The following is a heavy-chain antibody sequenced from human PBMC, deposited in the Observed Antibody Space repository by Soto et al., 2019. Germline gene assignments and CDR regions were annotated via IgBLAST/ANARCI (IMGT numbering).Heavy chain of an antibody. CDR1: GFTFSSYG. V-gene: IGHV3-33*01. Sequence: QVQLVESGGGVVQPGRSLRLSCAASGFTFSSYGMHWVRQAPGKGLEWVAVIWYDGSNKYYAVSVKGRFTIARDNAKNSLYRKMNSLRSEDTAVYYCASGDTAYCYDSSGYLGGYWGQGTLVTVSS. J-gene: IGHJ4*02. D-gene: IGHD3-22*01. CDR3: ASGDTAYCYDSSGYLGGY. CDR2: IWYDGSNK.